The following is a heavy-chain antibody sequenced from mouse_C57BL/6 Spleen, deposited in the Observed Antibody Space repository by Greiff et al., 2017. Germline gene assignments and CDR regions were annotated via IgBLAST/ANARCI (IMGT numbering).Heavy chain of an antibody. D-gene: IGHD3-2*02. CDR2: ISYDGSN. V-gene: IGHV3-6*01. J-gene: IGHJ1*03. CDR1: GYSITSGYY. Sequence: EVKLQESGPGLVKPSQSLSLTCSVTGYSITSGYYWNWIRQFPGNKLEWMGYISYDGSNNYNPSLKNRISITRDTSKNQFFLKLNSVTTEDTATYYCARDTRLNVWGTGTTVTVSS. CDR3: ARDTRLNV.